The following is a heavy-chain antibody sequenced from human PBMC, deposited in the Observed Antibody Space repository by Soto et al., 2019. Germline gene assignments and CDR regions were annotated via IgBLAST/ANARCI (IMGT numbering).Heavy chain of an antibody. Sequence: GGSLRLSCAASGFTFGDYAMHWVRQVPWKGLGWVSGRNWNSGSIGYGDSVKGRFAISRDNAKNSLHLQMNSLSAEDTAFYYCVKDESINWYSGHFRHWGQGTLVTVSS. J-gene: IGHJ1*01. CDR1: GFTFGDYA. V-gene: IGHV3-9*01. CDR2: RNWNSGSI. D-gene: IGHD6-13*01. CDR3: VKDESINWYSGHFRH.